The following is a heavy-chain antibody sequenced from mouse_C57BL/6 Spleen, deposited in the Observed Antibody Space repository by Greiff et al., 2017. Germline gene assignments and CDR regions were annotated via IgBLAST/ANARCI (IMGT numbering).Heavy chain of an antibody. CDR3: ARDGSSYGYFDV. CDR1: GYSITSGYD. J-gene: IGHJ1*03. Sequence: EVQLQQSGPGMVKPSQSLSLTCTVTGYSITSGYDWHWIRHFPGNKLEWMGYISYSGSTNYNPSLKSRISITHDTSKNHFFLKLNSVTTEDTATYYCARDGSSYGYFDVWGTGTTVTVSS. CDR2: ISYSGST. D-gene: IGHD1-1*01. V-gene: IGHV3-1*01.